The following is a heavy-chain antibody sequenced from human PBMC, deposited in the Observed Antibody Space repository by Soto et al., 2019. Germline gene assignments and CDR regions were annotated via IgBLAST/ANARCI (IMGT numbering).Heavy chain of an antibody. CDR2: ISYDGSNK. CDR3: AIAAADLDY. Sequence: LRLSCAASGFTFSSYGMHWVRQAPGKGLEWVAVISYDGSNKYYADSVKGRFTISRDNSKNTLYLQMNSLRAEDTAGYYCAIAAADLDYWGQGTLVTVSS. J-gene: IGHJ4*02. V-gene: IGHV3-30*03. D-gene: IGHD6-13*01. CDR1: GFTFSSYG.